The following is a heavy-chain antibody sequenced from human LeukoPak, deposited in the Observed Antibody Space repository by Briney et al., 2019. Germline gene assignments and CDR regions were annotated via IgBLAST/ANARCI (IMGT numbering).Heavy chain of an antibody. CDR1: GVSIGNYY. V-gene: IGHV4-59*01. CDR3: ARHRGYTYGPNWYFDL. J-gene: IGHJ2*01. Sequence: SETLSLTCTVSGVSIGNYYWSWIRQPPGKGLEWIGYIFDSGSTNYNPSLKSQVTISVDTSKNQFSLKLNSVTAADTAVYYCARHRGYTYGPNWYFDLWGRGTLVTVSS. CDR2: IFDSGST. D-gene: IGHD5-18*01.